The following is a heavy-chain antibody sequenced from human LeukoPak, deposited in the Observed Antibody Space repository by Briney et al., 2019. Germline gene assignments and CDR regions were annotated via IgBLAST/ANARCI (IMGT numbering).Heavy chain of an antibody. D-gene: IGHD5-18*01. J-gene: IGHJ6*02. CDR3: ARDGGGGYSYGPTTPRYGMDV. CDR1: GFTVSSNY. CDR2: ISSSGSTI. Sequence: GGSLRLSCAASGFTVSSNYMSWIRQAPGKGLEWVSYISSSGSTIYYADSVKGRFTISRDNAKNSPYLQMNSLRAEDTAVYYCARDGGGGYSYGPTTPRYGMDVWGQGTTVTVSS. V-gene: IGHV3-11*04.